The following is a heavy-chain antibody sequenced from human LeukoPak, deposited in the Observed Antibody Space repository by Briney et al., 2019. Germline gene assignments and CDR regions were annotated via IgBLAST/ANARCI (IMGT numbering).Heavy chain of an antibody. V-gene: IGHV3-48*03. D-gene: IGHD3-3*01. Sequence: GGSLRLSCAASGFTFSSYEMNWVRQAPGKGLEWVSYISSSGSTVYYADSVKGRFTISRDNAKNSLYLQMNSLKTEDTAVYYCARGRRITIFGWYDYWGQGTLVTVSS. CDR3: ARGRRITIFGWYDY. J-gene: IGHJ4*02. CDR2: ISSSGSTV. CDR1: GFTFSSYE.